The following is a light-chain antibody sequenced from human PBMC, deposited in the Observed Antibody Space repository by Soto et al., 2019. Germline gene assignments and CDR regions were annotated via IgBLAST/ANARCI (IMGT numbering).Light chain of an antibody. J-gene: IGLJ1*01. Sequence: QSALTQPASVSGSPGQSITISCTGTSSDVGSYNYVSWYQQHPVKAPKPMIYDVTNRPSGVSDRFSGSKSGNTASLTISGLQAEDEADYYCSSYTSSSTPYVFGTGTKVTVL. CDR3: SSYTSSSTPYV. V-gene: IGLV2-14*01. CDR2: DVT. CDR1: SSDVGSYNY.